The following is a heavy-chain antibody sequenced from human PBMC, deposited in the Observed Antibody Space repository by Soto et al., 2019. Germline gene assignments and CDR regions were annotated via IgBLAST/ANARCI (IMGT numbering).Heavy chain of an antibody. CDR2: ISYDGSNK. V-gene: IGHV3-30-3*01. J-gene: IGHJ4*02. CDR3: VRDTSPHSSGWHNRHFHY. Sequence: QVQLVESGGGVVQHGRSLRLSCAASGFTFSSYAMHWVRQAPGKGLEWVAVISYDGSNKYYADSVKGRFTISRDNSKPLYVHMNSLRAEETAVYYCVRDTSPHSSGWHNRHFHYCGQGLLVTVSS. CDR1: GFTFSSYA. D-gene: IGHD6-19*01.